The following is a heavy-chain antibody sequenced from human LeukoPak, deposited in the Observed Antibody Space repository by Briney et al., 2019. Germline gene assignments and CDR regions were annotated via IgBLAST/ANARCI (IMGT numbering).Heavy chain of an antibody. D-gene: IGHD3-22*01. V-gene: IGHV4-38-2*02. CDR3: ARANYYDTSGYSRGAFDI. CDR2: IYHSGST. J-gene: IGHJ3*02. Sequence: PSETLSFTCTVSGYSISSGYYWGWIRQPPGKGLEWIGSIYHSGSTYYNPSLKSRVTISVDTSKNQFSLKLSSVTAADTAVYYCARANYYDTSGYSRGAFDIWGQGTMVTVSS. CDR1: GYSISSGYY.